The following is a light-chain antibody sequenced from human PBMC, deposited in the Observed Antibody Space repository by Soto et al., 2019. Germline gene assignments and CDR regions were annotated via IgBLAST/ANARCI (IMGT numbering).Light chain of an antibody. CDR1: SSDVGGYNY. J-gene: IGLJ2*01. V-gene: IGLV2-8*01. CDR3: SSYAGSNNLV. Sequence: QSALTQPPSASGSPGQSVTISCTGTSSDVGGYNYVSRYQQHPGKAPKLMIYEVSKRPSGVPDRFSGSKSGNTASLTASGLQAEDEADYYCSSYAGSNNLVFGGGTKLTVL. CDR2: EVS.